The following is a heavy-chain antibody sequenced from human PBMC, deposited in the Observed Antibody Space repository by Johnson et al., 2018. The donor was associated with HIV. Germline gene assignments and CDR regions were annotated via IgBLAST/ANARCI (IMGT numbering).Heavy chain of an antibody. CDR2: INSDGSST. CDR3: VRDVAATMIVVGGAYDAFDV. CDR1: GFTFSSYA. Sequence: EKLVESGGGLVQPGGSLRLSCAASGFTFSSYAMSWVRQAPGKGLVWVSRINSDGSSTSYADSVKGRFTIARDNAKNTLFLEMKSLRAEDTAVYYCVRDVAATMIVVGGAYDAFDVWGHGTMVTVSS. V-gene: IGHV3-74*01. J-gene: IGHJ3*01. D-gene: IGHD3-22*01.